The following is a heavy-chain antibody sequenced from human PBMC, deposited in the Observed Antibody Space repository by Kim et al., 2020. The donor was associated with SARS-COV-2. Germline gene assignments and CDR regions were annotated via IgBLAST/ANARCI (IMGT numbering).Heavy chain of an antibody. CDR2: FDPEDGET. D-gene: IGHD3-10*01. CDR1: GYTLTELS. V-gene: IGHV1-24*01. J-gene: IGHJ3*02. Sequence: ASVKVSCKVSGYTLTELSMHWVRQAPGKGLEWMGGFDPEDGETIYAQKFQGRVTMTEDTSTDTAYMELSSLRSEDTAVYYCATGVKLLDAFDIWGQGTMVTVSS. CDR3: ATGVKLLDAFDI.